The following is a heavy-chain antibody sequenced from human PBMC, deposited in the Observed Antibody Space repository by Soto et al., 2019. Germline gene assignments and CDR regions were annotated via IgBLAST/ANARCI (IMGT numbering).Heavy chain of an antibody. Sequence: GGAVKVSGKDSGYTCSIFDIIWVRQATGQGLEWMGCMNPNTNKTGYAQKFQGRLTMTWDTPISTAYMELRSLTFEDTAVYYCARRYVFMDVWGQGTTVTVSS. CDR1: GYTCSIFD. D-gene: IGHD3-9*01. V-gene: IGHV1-8*01. CDR2: MNPNTNKT. J-gene: IGHJ6*02. CDR3: ARRYVFMDV.